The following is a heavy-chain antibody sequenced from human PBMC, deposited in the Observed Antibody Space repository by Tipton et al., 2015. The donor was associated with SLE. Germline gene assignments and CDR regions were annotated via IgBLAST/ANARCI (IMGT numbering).Heavy chain of an antibody. CDR2: ISSSSSYT. V-gene: IGHV3-11*06. CDR3: ASRLRYCSSTSCYSQPYYYGMDV. J-gene: IGHJ6*02. D-gene: IGHD2-2*02. CDR1: GFTFSDYY. Sequence: SLRLSCAASGFTFSDYYMSWIRQAPGKGLEWVSYISSSSSYTNYADSVKGRFTISRDNAKNSLYLQMNSLRAEDTAVYYCASRLRYCSSTSCYSQPYYYGMDVWGQGTTVTVSS.